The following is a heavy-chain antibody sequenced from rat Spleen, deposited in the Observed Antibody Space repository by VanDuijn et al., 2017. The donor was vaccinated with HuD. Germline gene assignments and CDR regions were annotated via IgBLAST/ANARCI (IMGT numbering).Heavy chain of an antibody. Sequence: EVQLVESGGGLVQPGRSLKLSCVVSGFTFSDYNMAWVRQTPKKGLEWVATIIYDGSRTYYRDSVKGRFTISRDNAKSTLYLQMDSLRSEDTATYYCASHYDGTYPFAYWGQGTLVTVSS. V-gene: IGHV5S10*01. J-gene: IGHJ3*01. CDR1: GFTFSDYN. CDR3: ASHYDGTYPFAY. CDR2: IIYDGSRT. D-gene: IGHD1-12*02.